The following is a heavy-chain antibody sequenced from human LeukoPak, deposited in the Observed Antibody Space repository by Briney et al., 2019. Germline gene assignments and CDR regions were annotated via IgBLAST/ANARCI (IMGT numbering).Heavy chain of an antibody. D-gene: IGHD3-3*01. J-gene: IGHJ6*04. CDR3: ARAPLEYYCGMDV. CDR1: GFTVSSNY. CDR2: IYSGGST. V-gene: IGHV3-53*01. Sequence: GGSLRLSCAASGFTVSSNYMSWVRQAPGKGLEWVSVIYSGGSTYYADSVKGRFTISRDNSKNTLYLQMNSLRAEDTAVYYCARAPLEYYCGMDVWGKGTTVTVSS.